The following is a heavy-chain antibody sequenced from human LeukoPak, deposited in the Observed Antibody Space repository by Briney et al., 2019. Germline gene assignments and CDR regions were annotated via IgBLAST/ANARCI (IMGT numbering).Heavy chain of an antibody. V-gene: IGHV3-21*01. CDR3: ARSEIVPAAIFYYYYGMDV. D-gene: IGHD2-2*02. Sequence: PGGSLRLSCAASGFTFSGYNLNWVRQAPGKGLEWVSSISSSSTYIYYADSVRGRFTISRDNAKNSLYLQMNSLRAEDTAVYYCARSEIVPAAIFYYYYGMDVWGQGTTVTVSS. CDR2: ISSSSTYI. J-gene: IGHJ6*02. CDR1: GFTFSGYN.